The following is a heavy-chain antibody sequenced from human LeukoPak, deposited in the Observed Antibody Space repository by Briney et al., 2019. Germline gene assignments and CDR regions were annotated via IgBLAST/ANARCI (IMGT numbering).Heavy chain of an antibody. V-gene: IGHV5-51*01. CDR3: ARRYGRPFDY. J-gene: IGHJ4*02. Sequence: GESLKISCKGSGYSFTSLWIGWVRQMPGKGLEWMGIIYPGDSDTRYSPSFEGQVTISADKSISTAYLEWSNLKASNTAIYYCARRYGRPFDYWGQGTLVTVSS. CDR1: GYSFTSLW. D-gene: IGHD4-17*01. CDR2: IYPGDSDT.